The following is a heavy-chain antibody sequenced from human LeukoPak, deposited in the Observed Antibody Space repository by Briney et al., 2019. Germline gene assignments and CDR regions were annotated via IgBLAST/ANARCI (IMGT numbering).Heavy chain of an antibody. V-gene: IGHV3-30-3*01. CDR1: GFTFSSYA. Sequence: GGSLRLSCAASGFTFSSYAMHWVRQAPGKGLEWVAVISYDGSNKYYADSVKGRFTISRDNSKNTLYLQMNSLRAEDTAVYYCARSSSWREYFQHWGQGTLVTVSS. J-gene: IGHJ1*01. CDR3: ARSSSWREYFQH. CDR2: ISYDGSNK. D-gene: IGHD6-13*01.